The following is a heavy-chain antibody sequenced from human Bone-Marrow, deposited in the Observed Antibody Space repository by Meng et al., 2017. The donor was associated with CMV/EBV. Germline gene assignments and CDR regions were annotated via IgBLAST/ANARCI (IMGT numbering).Heavy chain of an antibody. J-gene: IGHJ4*02. V-gene: IGHV1-2*02. CDR2: INPNSCST. CDR1: VYTFTGYY. CDR3: ASAHCSGTSCLIDY. Sequence: VQVVPVGAQVKNPGPTLQMSCESPVYTFTGYYLHWVRQAPGQGLEWMGWINPNSCSTNYAHNFQRRVTTAGDTSISTAYMQLSRLGADETAVYYGASAHCSGTSCLIDYWGQGILVTVSS. D-gene: IGHD2-2*01.